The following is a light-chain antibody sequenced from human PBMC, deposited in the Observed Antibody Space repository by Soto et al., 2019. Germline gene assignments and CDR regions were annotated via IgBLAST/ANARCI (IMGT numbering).Light chain of an antibody. CDR1: QSVSSN. J-gene: IGKJ3*01. Sequence: ERVMTQSPATLSVSPGDRATLSCRASQSVSSNVAWYQQKPGQAPRLLIYGASTRATGIPARFSGRGSGTEFTLTISSLQSEDFAVYFCQQYHDWPSFTFGPGTKVDIK. CDR3: QQYHDWPSFT. CDR2: GAS. V-gene: IGKV3-15*01.